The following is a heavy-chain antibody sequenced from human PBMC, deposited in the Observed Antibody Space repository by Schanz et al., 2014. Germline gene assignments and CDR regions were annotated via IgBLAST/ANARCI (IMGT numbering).Heavy chain of an antibody. CDR2: ISFDGRNK. D-gene: IGHD1-26*01. J-gene: IGHJ4*02. Sequence: QVPLVESGGGVVQPGRSLRLSCAASGFTFSNYAMHWVRQAPGKGLDWLAVISFDGRNKYQAQSVKGRFTISRDNSKNTLYLQMNSLRPEDSAVNYCVKVCSGSGCSSLDYWGQATLLTVSS. CDR3: VKVCSGSGCSSLDY. CDR1: GFTFSNYA. V-gene: IGHV3-30*18.